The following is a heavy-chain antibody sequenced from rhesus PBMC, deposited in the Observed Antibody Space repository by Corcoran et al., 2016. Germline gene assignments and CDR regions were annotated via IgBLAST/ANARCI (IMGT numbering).Heavy chain of an antibody. Sequence: QVQLQESGPGVVKPSETLSLTCAVSGGSISDSYRWSWIRQPPGKGLEWIGYIYGSSTSTNYNPSLKSRVTISKDPSKNQFSLKLSSVTAADTAVYYCARDQGGYSYGYFDCWGQGVLVTVSS. D-gene: IGHD5-36*01. J-gene: IGHJ4*01. CDR1: GGSISDSYR. V-gene: IGHV4S10*01. CDR2: IYGSSTST. CDR3: ARDQGGYSYGYFDC.